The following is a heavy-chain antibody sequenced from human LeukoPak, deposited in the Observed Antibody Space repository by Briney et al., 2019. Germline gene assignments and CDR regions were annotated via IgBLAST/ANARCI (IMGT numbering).Heavy chain of an antibody. CDR3: ARAKSGY. V-gene: IGHV3-21*01. Sequence: GGSLRLFCAASGFTFSSYSMNWVRQAPGKGLEWVSAISSSSSYIYYADSVKGRFTISRDNAKNSLYLQMNRLRAEDTAVYYCARAKSGYWGQGTLVTVSS. J-gene: IGHJ4*02. CDR2: ISSSSSYI. CDR1: GFTFSSYS.